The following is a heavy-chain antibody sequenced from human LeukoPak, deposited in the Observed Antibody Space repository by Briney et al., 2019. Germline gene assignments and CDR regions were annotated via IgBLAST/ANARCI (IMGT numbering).Heavy chain of an antibody. CDR2: MNPNSGNT. CDR3: ARTTSTYNYYYYMDV. CDR1: GYTFTSYD. Sequence: ASVKVSCKASGYTFTSYDINWVRQATGQGLEWMGWMNPNSGNTGYAQKFQGRVTVTRNTSISTAYMELSSLRSEDTAMYYCARTTSTYNYYYYMDVWGKGTTVTVSS. D-gene: IGHD5-12*01. J-gene: IGHJ6*03. V-gene: IGHV1-8*03.